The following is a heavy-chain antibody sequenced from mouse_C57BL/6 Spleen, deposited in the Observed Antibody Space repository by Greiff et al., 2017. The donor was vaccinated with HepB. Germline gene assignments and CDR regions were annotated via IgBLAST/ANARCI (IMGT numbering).Heavy chain of an antibody. CDR1: GYTFTSYW. V-gene: IGHV1-50*01. D-gene: IGHD4-1*01. CDR2: IDPSDSYT. J-gene: IGHJ4*01. CDR3: AKGLTGTRAMDY. Sequence: QVQLQQPGAELVKPGASVKLSCKASGYTFTSYWMQWVKQRPGQGLEWIGEIDPSDSYTNYNQKFKGKATLTVDTSSSTAYMQLSSLTSEDSAVYYCAKGLTGTRAMDYWGQGTSVTVSS.